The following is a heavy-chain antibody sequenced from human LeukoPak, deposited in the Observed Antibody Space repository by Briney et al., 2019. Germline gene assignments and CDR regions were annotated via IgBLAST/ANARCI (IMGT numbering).Heavy chain of an antibody. Sequence: TGGSLRLSCAASGFTFSSYEMNWVRQAPGKGLEWVSYISSSGGTIYYADSVKGRFTISRDNVKNSLYLQMNSLRAEDTAVYYCARDENDAFDIWGQGTMVTVSS. CDR1: GFTFSSYE. CDR2: ISSSGGTI. J-gene: IGHJ3*02. V-gene: IGHV3-48*03. CDR3: ARDENDAFDI.